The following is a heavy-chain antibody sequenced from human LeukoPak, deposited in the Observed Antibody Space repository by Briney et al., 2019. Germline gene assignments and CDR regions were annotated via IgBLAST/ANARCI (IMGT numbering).Heavy chain of an antibody. Sequence: SQTLSLTCTVSGGSISSGGYYWSWIRQHPGKGLEWIGYIYYSGSTYYNPSLKSRVTISVDTSKNQFSLKLSSVTAADTAVYCCARSVEDYSNYAPYYFDYWGQGTLVTVSS. V-gene: IGHV4-31*03. J-gene: IGHJ4*02. D-gene: IGHD4-11*01. CDR2: IYYSGST. CDR3: ARSVEDYSNYAPYYFDY. CDR1: GGSISSGGYY.